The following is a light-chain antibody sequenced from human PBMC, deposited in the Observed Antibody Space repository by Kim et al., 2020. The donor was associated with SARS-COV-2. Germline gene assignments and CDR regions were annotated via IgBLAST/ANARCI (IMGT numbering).Light chain of an antibody. CDR3: HQYDNWPPWT. CDR1: QSVGSN. Sequence: EMVMTQSPATLSVSPGERATLSCRASQSVGSNLAWYQQKPGQAPRLLIYGASTRATGIPARFSGSGSGTEFTLTISSLQSEDFAVYYCHQYDNWPPWTFGQGTKVDIK. V-gene: IGKV3-15*01. J-gene: IGKJ1*01. CDR2: GAS.